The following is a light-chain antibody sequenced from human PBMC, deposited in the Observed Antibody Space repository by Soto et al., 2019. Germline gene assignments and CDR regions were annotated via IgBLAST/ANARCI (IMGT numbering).Light chain of an antibody. V-gene: IGLV2-8*01. CDR1: SSDVGGYNF. Sequence: QSVLTQPPSASGSPGESVTISCSGTSSDVGGYNFVSWYQQLPGKVPKLMIYEVFKRPSGVPDRFSGSKSGNAASLTVSGLQAEDEADYSCRSYSGSDNFVVFGGGTKLTVL. J-gene: IGLJ2*01. CDR3: RSYSGSDNFVV. CDR2: EVF.